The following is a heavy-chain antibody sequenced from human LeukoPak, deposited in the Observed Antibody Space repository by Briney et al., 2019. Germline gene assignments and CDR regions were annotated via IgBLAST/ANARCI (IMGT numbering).Heavy chain of an antibody. J-gene: IGHJ4*02. D-gene: IGHD2-8*02. Sequence: ASVKVSCKTSGYTFTGIGSYLYWVRQAPGQGLEWVGWIHPNSGNTKSAQKFQGRVTMTRDTSISTAYMELSSLRSDDTAIYYCATYRQVLLPFESWGQGTLVTVSS. CDR3: ATYRQVLLPFES. CDR2: IHPNSGNT. CDR1: GYTFTGIGSY. V-gene: IGHV1-2*02.